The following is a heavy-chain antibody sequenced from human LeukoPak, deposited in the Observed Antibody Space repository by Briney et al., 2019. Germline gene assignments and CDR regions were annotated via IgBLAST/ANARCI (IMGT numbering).Heavy chain of an antibody. V-gene: IGHV4-59*01. J-gene: IGHJ4*02. D-gene: IGHD3-10*01. Sequence: PSETLSRTCTVSGGSIAGYYWSWIQQPPGKGLEWIGYIFYSGNSNYNPSLKSRVTISVDTSKNQFSLNLTSVTAADTAVYFCARTGFGELPFDYWGQGTLVTVSS. CDR3: ARTGFGELPFDY. CDR1: GGSIAGYY. CDR2: IFYSGNS.